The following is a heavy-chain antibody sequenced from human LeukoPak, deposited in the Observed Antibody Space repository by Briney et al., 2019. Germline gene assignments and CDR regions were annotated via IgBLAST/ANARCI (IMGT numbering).Heavy chain of an antibody. CDR3: AKGGKWDVTPFDY. CDR1: GFTFTSYS. D-gene: IGHD1-26*01. V-gene: IGHV3-23*01. J-gene: IGHJ4*02. CDR2: ISGGGGST. Sequence: GGSLRLSCAASGFTFTSYSMNWVRQAPGKGLEWVSTISGGGGSTYYADFVKGRFTISRDNSKNTLYLQVNSLGAEDTAVYYCAKGGKWDVTPFDYWGQGTLVTVSP.